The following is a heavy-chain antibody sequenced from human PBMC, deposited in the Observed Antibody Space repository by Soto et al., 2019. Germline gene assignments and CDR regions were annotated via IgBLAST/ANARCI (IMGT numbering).Heavy chain of an antibody. CDR3: QRGVQLNYYYYYGMDV. V-gene: IGHV4-34*01. CDR2: INHSGST. Sequence: TGSLFLTFAGYGLSFSGYYWGGMRQPPGKGLEWIGEINHSGSTNYNPSLKSRVTISVDTSKNQFSLKLSSVTAADTAVYYCQRGVQLNYYYYYGMDVWGQGTTVT. CDR1: GLSFSGYY. J-gene: IGHJ6*02. D-gene: IGHD3-10*01.